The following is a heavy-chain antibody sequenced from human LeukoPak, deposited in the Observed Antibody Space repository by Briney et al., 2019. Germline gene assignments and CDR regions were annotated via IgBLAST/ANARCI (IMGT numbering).Heavy chain of an antibody. CDR3: ARLLGMVTTFDI. Sequence: GGSLRLSCAASGFPISNYWMSWVRQAPGKGLEWVASISPDGSVKHYVDSVKGRFTISRDNAKNSLSLQMDSPRAEDTAVYFCARLLGMVTTFDIWGQGTVVTVSS. D-gene: IGHD5-24*01. J-gene: IGHJ3*02. V-gene: IGHV3-7*02. CDR2: ISPDGSVK. CDR1: GFPISNYW.